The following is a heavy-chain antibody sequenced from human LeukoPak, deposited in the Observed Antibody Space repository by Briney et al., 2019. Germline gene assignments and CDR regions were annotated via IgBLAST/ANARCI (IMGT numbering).Heavy chain of an antibody. V-gene: IGHV3-23*01. CDR3: AKPMTMVTTTDY. CDR2: ISGSGGGT. D-gene: IGHD4-17*01. CDR1: GFTFSSYA. Sequence: GGSLRLSCAASGFTFSSYAMSWVRQAPGKGLEWVSAISGSGGGTYYADSVKGRFTLSRDNSKNTLYLQMNSLRAEDTAVYYCAKPMTMVTTTDYWGQGTLVTVSS. J-gene: IGHJ4*02.